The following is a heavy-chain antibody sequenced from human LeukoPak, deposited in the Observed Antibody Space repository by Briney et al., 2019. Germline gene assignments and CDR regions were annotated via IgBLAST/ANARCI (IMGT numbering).Heavy chain of an antibody. D-gene: IGHD5-24*01. CDR3: ARGKMATTYNWFDP. CDR2: IIPIFGTA. Sequence: ASVKVSCKASGGTFSSYAISWVRQAPGQGLEWMGGIIPIFGTANYAQKFQDRVTITADESTSTAYMELSSLRSEDTAVYYCARGKMATTYNWFDPWGQGTLVTVSS. V-gene: IGHV1-69*13. J-gene: IGHJ5*02. CDR1: GGTFSSYA.